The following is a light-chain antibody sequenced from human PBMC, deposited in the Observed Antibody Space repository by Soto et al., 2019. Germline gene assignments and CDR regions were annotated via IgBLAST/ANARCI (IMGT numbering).Light chain of an antibody. CDR3: QQYNNWPPEYT. J-gene: IGKJ2*01. CDR1: QSVSSK. CDR2: GAS. Sequence: EVVMTQSPATLSVSPGERVTLSCRASQSVSSKLAWYQQKPGQAPRLLIYGASTRATGIPARFSGSGSGTEFTLTISSLQSEDFAVYYCQQYNNWPPEYTFGQGTKLEIK. V-gene: IGKV3-15*01.